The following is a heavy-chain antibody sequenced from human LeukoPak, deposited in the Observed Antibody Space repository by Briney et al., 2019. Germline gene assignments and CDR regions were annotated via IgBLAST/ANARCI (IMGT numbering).Heavy chain of an antibody. J-gene: IGHJ4*02. CDR1: GFTVSSNY. Sequence: GGSLRLSCAASGFTVSSNYMSWVRQAPGKGLEWVSVIYSGGSTYYADSVKGRFTISRDNSKNTLYLQMNSLRAEDTAVYYCARLGRRYGDYGDYWGQGTLVTVSS. V-gene: IGHV3-53*01. CDR2: IYSGGST. CDR3: ARLGRRYGDYGDY. D-gene: IGHD4-17*01.